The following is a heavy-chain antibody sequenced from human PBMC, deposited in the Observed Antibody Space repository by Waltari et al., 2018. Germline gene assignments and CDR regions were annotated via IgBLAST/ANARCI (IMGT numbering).Heavy chain of an antibody. CDR2: ISYDGSNK. V-gene: IGHV3-30*18. CDR3: AKEGGLRFLEWSNYYYHYGMDV. CDR1: GFTFSSYG. D-gene: IGHD3-3*01. Sequence: QVQLVESGGGVVQPGRSLRLSCAASGFTFSSYGMHWVRQAPGKGLEWVAVISYDGSNKYYADPVKGRFTISRDNSKNTLYLQMNSLRAEDTAVYYCAKEGGLRFLEWSNYYYHYGMDVWGQGTTVTVSS. J-gene: IGHJ6*02.